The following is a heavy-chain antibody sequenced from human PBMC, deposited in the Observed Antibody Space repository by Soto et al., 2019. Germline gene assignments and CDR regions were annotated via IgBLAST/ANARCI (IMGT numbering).Heavy chain of an antibody. J-gene: IGHJ3*01. V-gene: IGHV4-61*01. CDR3: ASMNILAGHAFDF. CDR2: IYYTGAT. Sequence: SETLSLTCTVSGDSVRNTNYYWSWIRQPPGKELEWIGYIYYTGATNYNPSLKSRVTISLDTSKNQFSLQLNSVTTADTAVYSFASMNILAGHAFDFWGQGIMVTVSS. D-gene: IGHD3-9*01. CDR1: GDSVRNTNYY.